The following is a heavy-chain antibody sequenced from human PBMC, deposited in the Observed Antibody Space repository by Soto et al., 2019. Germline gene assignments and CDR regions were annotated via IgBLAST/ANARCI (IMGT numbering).Heavy chain of an antibody. D-gene: IGHD2-21*02. J-gene: IGHJ4*02. CDR3: ARSIVVVTALDY. CDR1: GYTCTNYA. CDR2: INAGNGNT. V-gene: IGHV1-3*05. Sequence: QVQLVQSGAEEKKPGASVKVSCKASGYTCTNYAMHWVRQAPGQRLEWMGWINAGNGNTKYSQKFQGRVTITRDTSASTAYMELSSLRSEDTAVYYCARSIVVVTALDYWGQGTLVTVSS.